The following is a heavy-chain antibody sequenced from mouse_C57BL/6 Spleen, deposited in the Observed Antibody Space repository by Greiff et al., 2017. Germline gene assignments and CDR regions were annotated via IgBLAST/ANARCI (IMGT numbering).Heavy chain of an antibody. D-gene: IGHD4-1*01. CDR3: ARGLGKEAWFAY. J-gene: IGHJ3*01. CDR1: GYTFTDYY. CDR2: IYPGSGNT. Sequence: VQLQQSGAELVRPGASVKLSCKASGYTFTDYYINWVKQRPGQGLEWIARIYPGSGNTYYNEKFKGKATLTAEKSSSTAYMQLSSLTSEDSAVYYCARGLGKEAWFAYWGQGTLVTVSA. V-gene: IGHV1-76*01.